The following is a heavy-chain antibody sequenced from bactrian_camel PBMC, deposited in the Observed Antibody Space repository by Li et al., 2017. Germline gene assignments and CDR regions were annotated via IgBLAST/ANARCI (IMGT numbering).Heavy chain of an antibody. CDR2: FYIGGERI. Sequence: QLVEFGGGSVQAGGSLRLSCAVSGYPYPTIVMAWFRQAPGKEREGVAGFYIGGERIYYADSVKGRFTISQDNADKTLYLQMNSLKPEDTAIYYCAAVNGGGVSPYWYDNAWYRRGTYNYWGQGTQVTVS. J-gene: IGHJ4*01. V-gene: IGHV3S31*01. CDR1: GYPYPTIV. CDR3: AAVNGGGVSPYWYDNAWYRRGTYNY. D-gene: IGHD1*01.